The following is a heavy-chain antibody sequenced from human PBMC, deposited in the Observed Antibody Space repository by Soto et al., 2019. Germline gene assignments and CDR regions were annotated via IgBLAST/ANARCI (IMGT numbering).Heavy chain of an antibody. D-gene: IGHD3-22*01. Sequence: ASVKVSCKASGYTFTSYDINWVRQATGQGLEWMGWMNPNSGNTGYAQKFQGRVTMTRNTSISTAYMELSSLRSEDTALYYCARAYYYDRSGYHYFPQFDNWGQGTLVTGSS. CDR1: GYTFTSYD. J-gene: IGHJ4*02. V-gene: IGHV1-8*01. CDR2: MNPNSGNT. CDR3: ARAYYYDRSGYHYFPQFDN.